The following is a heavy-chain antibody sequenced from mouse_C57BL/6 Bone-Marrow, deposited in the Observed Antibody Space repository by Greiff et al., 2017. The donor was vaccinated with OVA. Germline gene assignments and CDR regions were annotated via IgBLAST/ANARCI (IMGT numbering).Heavy chain of an antibody. CDR1: GFSLTSYA. V-gene: IGHV2-9-1*01. CDR3: ARKGEYDEGWAMEY. Sequence: VQLQESGPGLVAPSQSLSITCTVSGFSLTSYAISWVRQPPGKGLEWLGVIWTGGGTNYNSALKSRRSISKDNSKSQVFLKMNSLQTDDTARNYCARKGEYDEGWAMEYWGQGASVTVSS. CDR2: IWTGGGT. J-gene: IGHJ4*01. D-gene: IGHD2-14*01.